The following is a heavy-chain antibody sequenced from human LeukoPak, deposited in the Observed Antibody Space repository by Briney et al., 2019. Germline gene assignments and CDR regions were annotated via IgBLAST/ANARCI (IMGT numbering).Heavy chain of an antibody. Sequence: PSETLSLTCTVSGGSITNYFWAWIRQPPGKGLEWIGYSYSSGSTNYNPSLKSRVTLSVDTSKNQFSLNLSSVTAADTAVYYCARRHYYYYGMDVWGQGTTVTVSS. J-gene: IGHJ6*02. CDR2: SYSSGST. V-gene: IGHV4-59*01. CDR3: ARRHYYYYGMDV. CDR1: GGSITNYF.